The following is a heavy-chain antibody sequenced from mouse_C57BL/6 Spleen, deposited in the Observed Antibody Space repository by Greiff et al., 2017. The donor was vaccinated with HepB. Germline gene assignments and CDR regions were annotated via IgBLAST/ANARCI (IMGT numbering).Heavy chain of an antibody. V-gene: IGHV1-42*01. CDR1: GYSFTGYY. D-gene: IGHD1-1*01. J-gene: IGHJ4*01. Sequence: VQLQQSGPELVKPGASVKISCKASGYSFTGYYMNWVKQSPEKSLEWIGEINPSTGGTTYNQKFKAKATLTVDKSSSTAYMQLKSLTSEDSAVYYCARSPHYYGSPMDYWGQGTSVTVSS. CDR3: ARSPHYYGSPMDY. CDR2: INPSTGGT.